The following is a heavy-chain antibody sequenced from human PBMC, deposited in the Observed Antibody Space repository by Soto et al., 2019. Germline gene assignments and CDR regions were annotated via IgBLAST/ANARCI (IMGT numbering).Heavy chain of an antibody. Sequence: PGGSLRLSCAASGFTFTHYSMSWVRQAPGKGMEWVAKIKEDGSEINYVDSVKGRFTISRDTAQNSLYLQMSSLRAEYTAIYYSGRGGVTCCFDTLGQGTLVTISS. D-gene: IGHD2-8*01. CDR1: GFTFTHYS. CDR2: IKEDGSEI. V-gene: IGHV3-7*03. CDR3: GRGGVTCCFDT. J-gene: IGHJ5*01.